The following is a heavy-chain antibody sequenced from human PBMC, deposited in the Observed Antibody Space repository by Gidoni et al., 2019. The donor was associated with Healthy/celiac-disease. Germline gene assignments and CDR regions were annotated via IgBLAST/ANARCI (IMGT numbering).Heavy chain of an antibody. CDR2: INHSGST. CDR1: GGSFSGYY. CDR3: ARKNYDFWSGFPHGWFDP. J-gene: IGHJ5*02. D-gene: IGHD3-3*01. Sequence: QVQLQQWGAGLLKPSETLSLTCAVYGGSFSGYYWSWIRQPPGKGLEWIGEINHSGSTNYNPSLKSRVTISVDTSKNQFSLKLSSVTAADTAVYYCARKNYDFWSGFPHGWFDPWGQGTLVTVSS. V-gene: IGHV4-34*01.